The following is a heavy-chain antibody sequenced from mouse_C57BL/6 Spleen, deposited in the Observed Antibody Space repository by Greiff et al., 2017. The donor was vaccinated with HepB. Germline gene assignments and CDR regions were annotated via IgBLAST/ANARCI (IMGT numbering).Heavy chain of an antibody. D-gene: IGHD2-4*01. Sequence: QVQLQQPGAELVRPGSSVKLSCKASGYTFTSYWMHWVKQRPIQGLEWIGNIDPSDSETHYNQKFKDKATLTVDKSSSTAYMQLSSLTSEDSAVYYCASFYYDYEGYYFDYWGQGTTLTVSS. J-gene: IGHJ2*01. CDR2: IDPSDSET. CDR1: GYTFTSYW. CDR3: ASFYYDYEGYYFDY. V-gene: IGHV1-52*01.